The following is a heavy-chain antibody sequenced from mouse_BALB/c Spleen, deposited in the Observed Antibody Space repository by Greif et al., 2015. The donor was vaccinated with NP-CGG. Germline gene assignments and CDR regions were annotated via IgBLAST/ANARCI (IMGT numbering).Heavy chain of an antibody. CDR1: GFTFSSYT. Sequence: DVKLVESGGGLAQPGGSLKLSCAASGFTFSSYTMSWVRQTPEKRLEWVAYISNGGGSTYYPDTVKGRFTISRDNAKNTLYLQMSSLKSEDTAMYYCARLTGTYWGQGTLVTVSA. D-gene: IGHD4-1*01. CDR2: ISNGGGST. J-gene: IGHJ3*01. V-gene: IGHV5-12-2*01. CDR3: ARLTGTY.